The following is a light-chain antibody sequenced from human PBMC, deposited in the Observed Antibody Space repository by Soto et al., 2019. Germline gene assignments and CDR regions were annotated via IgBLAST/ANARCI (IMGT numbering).Light chain of an antibody. Sequence: EIVLTQSPATLSLSPGERATLSCRASQSVSSYLAWYQQKPGQAPRLLIHSASTRATGVSSRFSGSGSGTEFTLTISSLQPDDFATYYCQQYNSYSFGQGTKVDI. CDR3: QQYNSYS. J-gene: IGKJ1*01. V-gene: IGKV3-15*01. CDR1: QSVSSY. CDR2: SAS.